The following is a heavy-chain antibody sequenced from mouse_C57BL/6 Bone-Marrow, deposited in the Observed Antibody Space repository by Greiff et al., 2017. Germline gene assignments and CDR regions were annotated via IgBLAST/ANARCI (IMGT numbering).Heavy chain of an antibody. V-gene: IGHV1-55*01. D-gene: IGHD2-4*01. Sequence: QVQLQQPGAELVKPGASVKMSCKASGYTFTRYWITWVKQRPGQGLEWIGDIYPGSGSTNYNETFKSKATLTVDTSSSTAYMQLSSLTSEDSAVYYCARFGGLRSLDYWGQGTTLTVSS. CDR3: ARFGGLRSLDY. CDR1: GYTFTRYW. J-gene: IGHJ2*01. CDR2: IYPGSGST.